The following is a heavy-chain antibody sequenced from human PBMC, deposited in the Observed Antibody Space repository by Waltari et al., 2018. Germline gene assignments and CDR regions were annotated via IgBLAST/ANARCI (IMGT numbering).Heavy chain of an antibody. Sequence: QVQLVQSGAEVKKPGASVKVSCKASGYTFISYGISWVRQAPGQGLEWMGWISAYNGNTNYAQKFQGRGTMTTDTSTSTAYMELRSLRSDDTAVYYCAREAVVATRKDSYYFYYMDVWGKGTTVTISS. D-gene: IGHD2-15*01. CDR1: GYTFISYG. J-gene: IGHJ6*03. CDR3: AREAVVATRKDSYYFYYMDV. CDR2: ISAYNGNT. V-gene: IGHV1-18*01.